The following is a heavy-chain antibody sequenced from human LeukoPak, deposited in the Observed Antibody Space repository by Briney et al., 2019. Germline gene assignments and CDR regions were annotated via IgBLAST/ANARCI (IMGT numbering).Heavy chain of an antibody. CDR3: ARGLGSSSSLFFDY. CDR1: GFTFSSYW. V-gene: IGHV3-7*01. CDR2: IKQDGSEK. J-gene: IGHJ4*02. D-gene: IGHD6-6*01. Sequence: PGGSLRLSCAASGFTFSSYWMSWVRQAPGKGLEWVANIKQDGSEKYYVDSVKGRFTISRDNAKNSLYLQMNSLRAEDTAVYYCARGLGSSSSLFFDYWGQGTLVTVSS.